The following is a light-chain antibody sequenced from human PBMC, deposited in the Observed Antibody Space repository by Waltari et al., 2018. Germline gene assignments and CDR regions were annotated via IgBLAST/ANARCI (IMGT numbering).Light chain of an antibody. J-gene: IGKJ1*01. V-gene: IGKV3-20*01. CDR2: AGF. CDR3: QNHERLPAT. CDR1: QSVSKY. Sequence: EVVLTQSPGTLSLSPGESANLSCRASQSVSKYLAWYQQRPGQAPRPLIYAGFNRATGSPDRFSGSGSGTDFSLTISRLEPEDFAVYYCQNHERLPATFGQGTKVEIK.